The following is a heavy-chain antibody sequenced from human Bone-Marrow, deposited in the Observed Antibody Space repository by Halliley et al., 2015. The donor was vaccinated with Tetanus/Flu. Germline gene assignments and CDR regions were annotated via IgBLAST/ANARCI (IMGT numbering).Heavy chain of an antibody. D-gene: IGHD6-19*01. V-gene: IGHV3-11*04. J-gene: IGHJ4*02. CDR2: IGRSGRTI. CDR1: GFTFSDCY. CDR3: ARDPAVVVQWVAGTGHPFDY. Sequence: AASGFTFSDCYMNWIRQAPGKGLEWISYIGRSGRTIYYADSVKGRFTISRDNAKNSLYLQMNSLRAEDTAIYYCARDPAVVVQWVAGTGHPFDYWGQGTLVTVSS.